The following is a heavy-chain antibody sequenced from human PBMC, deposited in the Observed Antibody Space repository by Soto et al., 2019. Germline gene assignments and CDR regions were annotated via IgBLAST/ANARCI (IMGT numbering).Heavy chain of an antibody. CDR3: ARVGVRIAAAGYSNKFDP. J-gene: IGHJ5*02. Sequence: ASVKVSRKASGYTFTGYYMHWVRQAPGQGLEWMGWINPNSGGTNYAQKLQGRVTMTRDTSISTAYMELSRLRSDDTAVYYCARVGVRIAAAGYSNKFDPWGQGTLVTVSS. D-gene: IGHD6-13*01. V-gene: IGHV1-2*02. CDR2: INPNSGGT. CDR1: GYTFTGYY.